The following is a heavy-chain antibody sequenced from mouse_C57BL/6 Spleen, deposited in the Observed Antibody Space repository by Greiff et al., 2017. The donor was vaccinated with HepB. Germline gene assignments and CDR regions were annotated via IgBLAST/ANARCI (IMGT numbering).Heavy chain of an antibody. CDR1: GFSLTSYG. J-gene: IGHJ1*03. Sequence: QVQLKESGPGLVQPSQSLSITCTVSGFSLTSYGVHWVRQSPGKGLEWLGVIWSGGSTDYNAAFISRLSISKDNSKSQVFLKMNSLQADDTAIYYCGRSCYYWYFDVWGTGTTVTVSS. V-gene: IGHV2-2*01. CDR2: IWSGGST. CDR3: GRSCYYWYFDV.